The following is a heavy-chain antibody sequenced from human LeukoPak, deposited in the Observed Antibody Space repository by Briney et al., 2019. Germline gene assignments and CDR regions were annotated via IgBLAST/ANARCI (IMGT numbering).Heavy chain of an antibody. Sequence: GGSLRLSCAASGFTFSSYGMHWVRQAPGKGLEWAAVISYDGSNKYYADSVKGRFTISRDNSKNTLYLQMNSLRAEDTAVYYCAKDLTLVAAAGTHYYYYYGMDVWGQGTTVTVSS. CDR1: GFTFSSYG. V-gene: IGHV3-30*18. J-gene: IGHJ6*02. D-gene: IGHD6-13*01. CDR3: AKDLTLVAAAGTHYYYYYGMDV. CDR2: ISYDGSNK.